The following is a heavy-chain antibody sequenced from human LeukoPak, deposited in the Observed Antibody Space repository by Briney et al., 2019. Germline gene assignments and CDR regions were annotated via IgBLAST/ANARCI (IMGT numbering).Heavy chain of an antibody. J-gene: IGHJ5*02. CDR2: IYYSGST. V-gene: IGHV4-59*06. CDR3: GRGLPKDIVVVPAALWFDP. Sequence: ASETLSLTCTVSGGSISTYYWNWIRQPPGKGLEWIGYIYYSGSTYYNPSLKSRVTISVDTSKNQFSLKLSSVTAADTAVYYCGRGLPKDIVVVPAALWFDPWGQGTLVTVSS. D-gene: IGHD2-2*01. CDR1: GGSISTYY.